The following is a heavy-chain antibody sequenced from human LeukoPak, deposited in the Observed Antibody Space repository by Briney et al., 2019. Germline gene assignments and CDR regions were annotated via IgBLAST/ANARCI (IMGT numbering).Heavy chain of an antibody. CDR1: GFDFSSNW. CDR3: VRSLDY. J-gene: IGHJ4*02. V-gene: IGHV3-74*01. CDR2: IKGDGIST. Sequence: GGSLRLSCAASGFDFSSNWMHWVRHAPGQGLAWVSRIKGDGISTNYADSVKGRFTISRDNSKNTVYLQMNSLRVEDTALYYCVRSLDYWGQGTLVTVSS.